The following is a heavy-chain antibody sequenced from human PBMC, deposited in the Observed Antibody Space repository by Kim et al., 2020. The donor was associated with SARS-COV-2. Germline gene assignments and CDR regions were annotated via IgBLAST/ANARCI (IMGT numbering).Heavy chain of an antibody. CDR3: AGDRIYCGSGSCNHTPYF. Sequence: SETLSLTCTVSDASISSYYWSWIRQPPGKGLEWIGYVFYSGNTKYNPSLKGRVTMSVDTSKNQFSLKMPSVTAAATAGYFWAGDRIYCGSGSCNHTPYF. J-gene: IGHJ1*01. CDR1: DASISSYY. CDR2: VFYSGNT. D-gene: IGHD2-15*01. V-gene: IGHV4-59*13.